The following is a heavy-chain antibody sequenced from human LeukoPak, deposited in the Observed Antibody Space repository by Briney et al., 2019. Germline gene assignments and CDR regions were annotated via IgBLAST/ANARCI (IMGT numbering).Heavy chain of an antibody. J-gene: IGHJ3*02. Sequence: PGGSLRLSCAASGFTFSDYYMSWIRQAPGKGLEWVSYISSSGSTIYYADSVKGRFTISRDNAKNSLYLQMNSLRAEDTAVYYCARVDIVVVVAAAFDIWGQGTMVTVSS. CDR1: GFTFSDYY. D-gene: IGHD2-15*01. CDR2: ISSSGSTI. CDR3: ARVDIVVVVAAAFDI. V-gene: IGHV3-11*01.